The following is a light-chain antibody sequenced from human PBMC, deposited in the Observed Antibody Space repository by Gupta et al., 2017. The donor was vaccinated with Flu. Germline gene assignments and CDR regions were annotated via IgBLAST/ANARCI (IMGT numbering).Light chain of an antibody. V-gene: IGKV3-11*01. J-gene: IGKJ2*03. Sequence: EIVLTQSPATLSLSPGERATLSCRASQSVSSYLAWYQQKPGQAPRLLIYEASNRATGIPARFSGSGSGTDFTLTISSLEPEDFAVYYCQQRSNWPYSFGQGTKLKIK. CDR1: QSVSSY. CDR3: QQRSNWPYS. CDR2: EAS.